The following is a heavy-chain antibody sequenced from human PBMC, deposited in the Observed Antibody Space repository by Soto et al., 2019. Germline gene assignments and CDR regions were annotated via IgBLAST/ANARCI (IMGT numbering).Heavy chain of an antibody. CDR1: GGSVSSGSYY. CDR2: IYYSGST. D-gene: IGHD3-3*01. J-gene: IGHJ5*02. CDR3: ARGRTIFGVASNWFDP. V-gene: IGHV4-61*01. Sequence: SSETLSLTCTVSGGSVSSGSYYWSWIRQPPGKGLEWIGYIYYSGSTNYNPSLKSRVTISVDTSKNQFSLKLSSVTAADTAVYYCARGRTIFGVASNWFDPWGQGTLVTVSS.